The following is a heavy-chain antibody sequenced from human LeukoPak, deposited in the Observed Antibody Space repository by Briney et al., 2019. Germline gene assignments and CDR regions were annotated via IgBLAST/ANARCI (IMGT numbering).Heavy chain of an antibody. CDR3: AREDGYCSGGNCYSYFDS. CDR1: GLTFSHFW. CDR2: IKKTGSET. D-gene: IGHD2-15*01. Sequence: GGSLRLSCAASGLTFSHFWMSWVRQAPGKGLEWVAYIKKTGSETYYVDSVKGRFTITRDNTRNSLFLQMYSLRAEDTAVYFCAREDGYCSGGNCYSYFDSWGQGTLVTVSS. V-gene: IGHV3-7*01. J-gene: IGHJ4*02.